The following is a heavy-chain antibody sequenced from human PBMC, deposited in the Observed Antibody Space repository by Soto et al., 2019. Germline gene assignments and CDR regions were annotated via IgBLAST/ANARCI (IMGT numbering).Heavy chain of an antibody. D-gene: IGHD2-15*01. CDR3: ARDPGYGSFDH. V-gene: IGHV3-7*01. Sequence: DVQLVESGGGLVQPGGSLRLSCAASGFTFSGSWMSWVRQAPGKGLEFVANIKEDGSVKNYVDSVKGRFTISRDNAKNSVYLQMTSLRDEDTAVYYCARDPGYGSFDHWGQGTLVTVSS. CDR2: IKEDGSVK. J-gene: IGHJ4*02. CDR1: GFTFSGSW.